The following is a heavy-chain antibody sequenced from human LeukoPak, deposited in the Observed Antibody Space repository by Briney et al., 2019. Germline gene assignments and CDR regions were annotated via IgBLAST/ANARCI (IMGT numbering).Heavy chain of an antibody. Sequence: GGSLRLSCAVSGFTYSSYWMHWVRQAPGKGLVWVSRIDRDGSRINYADSVKGRFTISRDNGKNTLFLQMNSLRAEDAAVYYCVRGNDYGGPHYWGQGTLVTVSS. CDR3: VRGNDYGGPHY. CDR2: IDRDGSRI. D-gene: IGHD4-23*01. V-gene: IGHV3-74*01. J-gene: IGHJ4*02. CDR1: GFTYSSYW.